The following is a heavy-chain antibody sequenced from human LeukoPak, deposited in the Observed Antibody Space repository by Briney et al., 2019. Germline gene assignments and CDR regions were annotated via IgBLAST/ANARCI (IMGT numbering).Heavy chain of an antibody. D-gene: IGHD7-27*01. CDR2: IYYSGST. J-gene: IGHJ3*02. CDR3: ARESANWRAFDI. V-gene: IGHV4-59*01. CDR1: GGSIRSYY. Sequence: SETLSLTCTVSGGSIRSYYCSWIRQPPGKGLEWIGSIYYSGSTSYSPSLKSRVTISVDTSKNQFSLKLNSVTAADTAVYYCARESANWRAFDIWGQGTMVSVAS.